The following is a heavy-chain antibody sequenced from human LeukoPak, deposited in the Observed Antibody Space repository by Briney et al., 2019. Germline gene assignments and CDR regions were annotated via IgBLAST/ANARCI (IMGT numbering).Heavy chain of an antibody. CDR3: ARKFYGSGSYYGFSWFDP. D-gene: IGHD3-10*01. CDR2: IISIFGTA. V-gene: IGHV1-69*05. CDR1: GYTFTSYD. J-gene: IGHJ5*02. Sequence: SVKVSCKASGYTFTSYDINWVRQATGQGLEWMGGIISIFGTANYAQKFQGRVTITTDESTSTAYMELSSLRSGDTAVYYCARKFYGSGSYYGFSWFDPWGQGTLVTVSS.